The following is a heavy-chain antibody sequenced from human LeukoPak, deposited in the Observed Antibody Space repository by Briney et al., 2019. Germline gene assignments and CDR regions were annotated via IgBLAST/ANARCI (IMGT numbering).Heavy chain of an antibody. J-gene: IGHJ3*02. D-gene: IGHD3-10*01. CDR2: ISYDGSNK. V-gene: IGHV3-30*04. Sequence: PGRSLRLSCAASGFTFSSYAMHWVRQAPGKGLEWVAVISYDGSNKYYADSVKGRFTISRDNSKNTLYQQMNSLRAEDTAVYYCAREDDRNYYGFDDAFDIWGQGTMVTVSS. CDR3: AREDDRNYYGFDDAFDI. CDR1: GFTFSSYA.